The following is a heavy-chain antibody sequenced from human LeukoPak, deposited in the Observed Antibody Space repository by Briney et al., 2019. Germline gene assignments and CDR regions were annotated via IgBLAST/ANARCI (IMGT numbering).Heavy chain of an antibody. CDR3: ARDLRGYSYGSDYFDY. V-gene: IGHV4-59*01. CDR2: IYYSGST. Sequence: PSETLSLTCTVSGGSISSYYWSWIRQPPGKGLEWIGYIYYSGSTNYNTSLKSRVTISVDTSKNQFSLKLSSVTAADTAVYYCARDLRGYSYGSDYFDYWGQGTLVTVSS. D-gene: IGHD5-18*01. J-gene: IGHJ4*02. CDR1: GGSISSYY.